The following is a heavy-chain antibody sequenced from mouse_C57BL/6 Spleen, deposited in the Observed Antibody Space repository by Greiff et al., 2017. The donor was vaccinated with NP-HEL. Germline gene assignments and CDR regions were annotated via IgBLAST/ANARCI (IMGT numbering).Heavy chain of an antibody. Sequence: QVHVKQPGTELVKPGASVKLSCKASGYTFTSYWMHWVKQRPGQGLEWIGNINPSNGGTNYNEKFKSKATLTIDKSSSTAYMQLSSLTSEDSAVYYCARDYGSSSPWFAYWGQGTLVTVSA. CDR1: GYTFTSYW. CDR2: INPSNGGT. V-gene: IGHV1-53*01. CDR3: ARDYGSSSPWFAY. J-gene: IGHJ3*01. D-gene: IGHD1-1*01.